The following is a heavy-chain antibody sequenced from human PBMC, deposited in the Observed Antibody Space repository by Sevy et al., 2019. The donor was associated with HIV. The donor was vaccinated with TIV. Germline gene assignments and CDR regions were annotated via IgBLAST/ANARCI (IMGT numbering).Heavy chain of an antibody. J-gene: IGHJ6*02. CDR2: FYYSGRT. CDR3: AEVSPSYYYGVGA. CDR1: GDSVSSGY. Sequence: SETLSLTCAVSGDSVSSGYWSWIRQPPWKGLEWIGYFYYSGRTNYNPSLKSRVTISVDTSKNQFSLKLTSVTAADTAVYYCAEVSPSYYYGVGAWGQGTTVTVSS. V-gene: IGHV4-59*02.